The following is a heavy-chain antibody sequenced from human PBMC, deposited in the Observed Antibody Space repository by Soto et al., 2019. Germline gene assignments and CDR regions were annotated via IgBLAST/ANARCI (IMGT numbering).Heavy chain of an antibody. D-gene: IGHD3-10*01. CDR3: ARDFGSDATGYYGMDV. J-gene: IGHJ6*02. V-gene: IGHV3-66*01. Sequence: GGSLRLSCAASGFTFSSYSMSWVRQTPGKGLEWVSLLYSGGDTGYADSVRGRFTISRDNSKNTLYLQMNSLRVDDTAVYFCARDFGSDATGYYGMDVWGQGTTVTVSS. CDR2: LYSGGDT. CDR1: GFTFSSYS.